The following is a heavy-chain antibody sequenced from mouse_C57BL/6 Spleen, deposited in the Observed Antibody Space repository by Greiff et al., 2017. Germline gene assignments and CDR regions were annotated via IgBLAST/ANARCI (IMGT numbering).Heavy chain of an antibody. V-gene: IGHV1-66*01. J-gene: IGHJ2*01. CDR3: ARELLGRDFDY. CDR2: IYPGSGNT. Sequence: QVQLKQSGPELVKPGASVKISCKASGYSFTSYYIHWVKQRPGQGLEWIGWIYPGSGNTKYNEKFKGKATLTADTSSSTAYMQLSSLTSEDSAVYYCARELLGRDFDYWGQGTTLTVSS. CDR1: GYSFTSYY. D-gene: IGHD1-1*01.